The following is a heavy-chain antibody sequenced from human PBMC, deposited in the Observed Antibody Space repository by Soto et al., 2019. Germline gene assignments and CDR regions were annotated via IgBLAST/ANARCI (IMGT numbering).Heavy chain of an antibody. D-gene: IGHD6-19*01. CDR1: GDTFSDHY. Sequence: ASVKVSCKASGDTFSDHYVHWVRQAPGQGLEWMGYIRPNNGGSVYARNFQGWVTMTRDTSINTAYMELSRLRSDDTAVYYCARMGPQSMVIVYWGQGNLVTVSS. CDR2: IRPNNGGS. CDR3: ARMGPQSMVIVY. V-gene: IGHV1-2*04. J-gene: IGHJ4*02.